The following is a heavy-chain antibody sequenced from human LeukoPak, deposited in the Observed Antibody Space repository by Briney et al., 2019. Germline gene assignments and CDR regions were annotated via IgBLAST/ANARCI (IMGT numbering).Heavy chain of an antibody. D-gene: IGHD6-13*01. V-gene: IGHV4-39*07. CDR1: GGSISSSSYY. J-gene: IGHJ3*02. CDR3: ARGIAAASERAFDI. CDR2: IYYSGST. Sequence: SETLSLTCTVSGGSISSSSYYWGWIRQPPGKGLEWIGSIYYSGSTYYNPSLKSRVTISVDTSKNQFSLKMRSVTAADTAVYYWARGIAAASERAFDIWGQGTMVTVSS.